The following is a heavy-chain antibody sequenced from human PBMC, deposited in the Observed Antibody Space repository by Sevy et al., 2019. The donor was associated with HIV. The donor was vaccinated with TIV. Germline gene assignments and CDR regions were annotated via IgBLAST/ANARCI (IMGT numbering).Heavy chain of an antibody. Sequence: ASVKVSCKASGYTFTSYGISWVRQAPGQGLEWMGWISAYNGNTNYAQKLQGRVTMTTDTSTSTAYMELRSLRSDDTAVCYCARDLRVVVVAASSKEDYYYGMDVWGQGTTVTVSS. CDR2: ISAYNGNT. CDR1: GYTFTSYG. J-gene: IGHJ6*02. D-gene: IGHD2-15*01. CDR3: ARDLRVVVVAASSKEDYYYGMDV. V-gene: IGHV1-18*01.